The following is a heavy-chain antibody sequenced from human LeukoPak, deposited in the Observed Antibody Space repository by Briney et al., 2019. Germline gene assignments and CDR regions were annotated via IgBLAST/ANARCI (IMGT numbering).Heavy chain of an antibody. CDR1: GFTFNNFC. D-gene: IGHD1-26*01. Sequence: GGSLRLPCAASGFTFNNFCMSWVRQAPGKGLEWVSSISSSSDYIYYADSLKGRFTISRDNAKNSLYLQMNSLRAEDTAVYYCAREEGGAGLYGFDIWGQGTMVTVSS. J-gene: IGHJ3*02. CDR3: AREEGGAGLYGFDI. CDR2: ISSSSDYI. V-gene: IGHV3-21*01.